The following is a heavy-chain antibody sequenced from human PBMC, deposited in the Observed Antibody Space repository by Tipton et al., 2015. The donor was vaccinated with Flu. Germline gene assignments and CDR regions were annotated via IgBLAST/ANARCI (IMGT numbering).Heavy chain of an antibody. J-gene: IGHJ6*02. CDR1: GGSVSSGSYY. Sequence: TLSLTCTVSGGSVSSGSYYWSWIRQPPGKGLEWIGYIYYSGSTNYNPSPKSRVTISVDTSKNQFSLKLSSVTAADTAVYYCARVWINGSSKTDVWGQGTTVTVSS. V-gene: IGHV4-61*01. CDR2: IYYSGST. D-gene: IGHD2-2*01. CDR3: ARVWINGSSKTDV.